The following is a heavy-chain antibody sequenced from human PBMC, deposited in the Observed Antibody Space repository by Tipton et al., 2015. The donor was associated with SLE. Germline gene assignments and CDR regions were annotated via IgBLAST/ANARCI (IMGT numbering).Heavy chain of an antibody. V-gene: IGHV4-61*02. J-gene: IGHJ6*03. CDR3: ARDSSGPYYYYYMDV. D-gene: IGHD3-10*01. CDR2: IYTSGST. CDR1: GGSISSGSYY. Sequence: TLSLTCTVSGGSISSGSYYWSWIRQPAGKGLEWIGRIYTSGSTNYNPSLKSRVTISVDTSKNQFSLKLSSVTAADTAVYYCARDSSGPYYYYYMDVWGKGTTVTVSS.